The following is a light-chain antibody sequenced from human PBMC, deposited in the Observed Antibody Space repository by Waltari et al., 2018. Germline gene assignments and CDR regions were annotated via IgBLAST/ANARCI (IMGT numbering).Light chain of an antibody. V-gene: IGKV4-1*01. CDR1: QTILYTSNNKNY. Sequence: DIVMTQSPDSLAVSLGERGTINCKTSQTILYTSNNKNYLAWYQHKPGQPPKLLISWASTREYGVPDRFSGSGSGTDFTLTISSLQAEDVALYYCQQYYSTPQTFGQGTKVEIK. CDR3: QQYYSTPQT. J-gene: IGKJ1*01. CDR2: WAS.